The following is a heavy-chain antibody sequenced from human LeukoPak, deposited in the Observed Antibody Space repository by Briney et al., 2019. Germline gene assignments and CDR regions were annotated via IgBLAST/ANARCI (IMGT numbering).Heavy chain of an antibody. CDR1: GFTFSSYG. V-gene: IGHV3-30*02. J-gene: IGHJ2*01. D-gene: IGHD3-9*01. CDR3: AKGSYYDILTGYSSTRYFDL. CDR2: IRYDGSNK. Sequence: GGSLRLSCAASGFTFSSYGMQWVRQAPGKGLEWVAFIRYDGSNKYYADSVKGRFTISRDNSKNTLYLQMNSLRAEDTAVYYCAKGSYYDILTGYSSTRYFDLWGRGTLVTVSS.